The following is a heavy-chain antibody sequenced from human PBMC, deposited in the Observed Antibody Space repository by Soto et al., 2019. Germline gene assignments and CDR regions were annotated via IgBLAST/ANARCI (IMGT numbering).Heavy chain of an antibody. D-gene: IGHD2-2*01. Sequence: SETLSLTCTVSGGSISSSSYYWGWIRQPPGKGLEWIGSIYYSGSTYYNPSLKSRVTISGDTSKNQFSLKLRSVTAADTAVYYCARGRTEYCSTTSCYLFYYFGYWGQGTLVTVSS. CDR3: ARGRTEYCSTTSCYLFYYFGY. CDR1: GGSISSSSYY. J-gene: IGHJ4*02. CDR2: IYYSGST. V-gene: IGHV4-39*07.